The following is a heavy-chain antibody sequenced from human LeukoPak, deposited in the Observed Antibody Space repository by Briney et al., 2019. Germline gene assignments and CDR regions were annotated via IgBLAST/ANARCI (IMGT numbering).Heavy chain of an antibody. CDR1: GGSFSGYY. CDR2: INHSGST. CDR3: ARRSRWFDP. J-gene: IGHJ5*02. Sequence: SETLSLTCAVYGGSFSGYYWSWIRQPPGKGLEWIGEINHSGSTNYNPSLKSRVTISVDTSKNQFSLKLSSVTAADTAVYYCARRSRWFDPWGQGTLVTVSS. V-gene: IGHV4-34*01.